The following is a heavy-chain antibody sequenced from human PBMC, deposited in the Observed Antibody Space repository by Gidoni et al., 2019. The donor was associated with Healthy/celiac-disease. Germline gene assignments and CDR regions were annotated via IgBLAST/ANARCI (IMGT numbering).Heavy chain of an antibody. J-gene: IGHJ5*02. CDR1: GFTVSSNY. D-gene: IGHD1-26*01. CDR2: IYSGGST. Sequence: EVQLVESGGGLVQPGGSLRLSCAASGFTVSSNYMSWVRQAPGKGLEWVSVIYSGGSTYYADSVKGRFTISRDNSKNTLYLQMNSLRAEDTAVYYCAREREDSGSYGNWFDPWGQGTLVTVSS. V-gene: IGHV3-66*01. CDR3: AREREDSGSYGNWFDP.